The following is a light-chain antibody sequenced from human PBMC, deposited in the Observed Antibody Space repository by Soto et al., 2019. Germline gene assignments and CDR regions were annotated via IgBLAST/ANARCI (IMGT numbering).Light chain of an antibody. CDR2: DVS. CDR3: SSYTSSSTRV. V-gene: IGLV2-14*01. Sequence: ALTQPASVSGSPGQSITISCTGTSSDVGGYNYVSWYQQHPGKAPKLMIYDVSNRPSGVSNRFSGSKSGNTASLTISGLQAEDEADYYCSSYTSSSTRVFGTGTKLTVL. J-gene: IGLJ1*01. CDR1: SSDVGGYNY.